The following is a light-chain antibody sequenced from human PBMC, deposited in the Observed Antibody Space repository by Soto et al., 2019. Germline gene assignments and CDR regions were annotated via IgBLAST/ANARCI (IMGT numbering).Light chain of an antibody. CDR2: DVS. CDR3: SSYTSSSTRV. V-gene: IGLV2-14*01. Sequence: ALTQPASVSGSPGQSITISCTGTSSDVGGYNYVSWYQQHPGKAPKLMIYDVSNRPSGVSNRFSGSKSGNTASLTISGLQAEDEADYYCSSYTSSSTRVFGTGTKLTVL. J-gene: IGLJ1*01. CDR1: SSDVGGYNY.